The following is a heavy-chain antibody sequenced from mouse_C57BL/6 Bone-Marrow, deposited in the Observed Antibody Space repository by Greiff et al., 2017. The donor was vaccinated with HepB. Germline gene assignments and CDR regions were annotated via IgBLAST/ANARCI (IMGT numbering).Heavy chain of an antibody. Sequence: VHVKQSVAELVRPGASVKLSCTASGFNIKNTYMHWVKQRPEQGLEWIGRIDPANGNTKYAPKFQGNATITADTSSNTAYLQLSILTSEDTAIYYFAPYYSYYAMDYWGQGTSVSVSS. CDR2: IDPANGNT. D-gene: IGHD2-10*01. CDR1: GFNIKNTY. CDR3: APYYSYYAMDY. V-gene: IGHV14-3*01. J-gene: IGHJ4*01.